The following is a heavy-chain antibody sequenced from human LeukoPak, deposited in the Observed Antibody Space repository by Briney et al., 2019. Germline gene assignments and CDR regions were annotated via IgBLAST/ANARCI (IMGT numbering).Heavy chain of an antibody. Sequence: GASVKVSCKASGYTFTSCDINWVRQATGQGLEWMGWMNPNSGNTGYAQKFQGRVTMTRNTSISTAYMELSSLRSEDTAVYYCARVTMVRGVHGYYFDYWGQGTLVTVSS. V-gene: IGHV1-8*01. J-gene: IGHJ4*02. CDR1: GYTFTSCD. D-gene: IGHD3-10*01. CDR2: MNPNSGNT. CDR3: ARVTMVRGVHGYYFDY.